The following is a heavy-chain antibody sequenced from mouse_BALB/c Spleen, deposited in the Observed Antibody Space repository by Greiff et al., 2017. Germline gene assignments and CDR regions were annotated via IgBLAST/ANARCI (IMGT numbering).Heavy chain of an antibody. CDR1: GYTFSSYW. V-gene: IGHV1-9*01. J-gene: IGHJ3*01. CDR2: ILPGSGST. D-gene: IGHD2-3*01. Sequence: VKLMESGAELMKPGASVKISCKATGYTFSSYWIEWVKQRPGHGLEWIGEILPGSGSTNYNEKFKGKATFTADTSSNTAYMQLSSLTSEDSAVYYCAREDGYYAWFAYWGQGTLVTVSA. CDR3: AREDGYYAWFAY.